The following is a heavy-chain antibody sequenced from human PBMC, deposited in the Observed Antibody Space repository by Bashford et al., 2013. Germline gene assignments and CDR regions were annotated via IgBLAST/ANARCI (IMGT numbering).Heavy chain of an antibody. CDR1: GGSISNYY. V-gene: IGHV4-4*07. J-gene: IGHJ6*02. CDR2: IYSSGST. Sequence: SSETLSLTCTVSGGSISNYYWSWIRQPAGKGLEWIGRIYSSGSTNYNPSLKSRVTMSVDTSKNQFSLKLSSVTAADTAVYYCARLGDYGGYYYYGMDVVGPRDHGHRLL. D-gene: IGHD4-17*01. CDR3: ARLGDYGGYYYYGMDV.